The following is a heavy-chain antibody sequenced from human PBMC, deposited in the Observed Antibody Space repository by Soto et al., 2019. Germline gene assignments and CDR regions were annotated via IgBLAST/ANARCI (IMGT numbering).Heavy chain of an antibody. V-gene: IGHV3-21*01. CDR2: ISSSSSYI. J-gene: IGHJ5*02. CDR3: ARDLVPAAILGNWFDP. CDR1: GFTFSSYS. D-gene: IGHD2-2*02. Sequence: PGGSLRLSCAASGFTFSSYSMNWVRQAPGKGLEWVSSISSSSSYIYYADSVKGRFTISRDNAKNSLYLQMNSLRAEDTAVYYCARDLVPAAILGNWFDPWGQGTLVTVSS.